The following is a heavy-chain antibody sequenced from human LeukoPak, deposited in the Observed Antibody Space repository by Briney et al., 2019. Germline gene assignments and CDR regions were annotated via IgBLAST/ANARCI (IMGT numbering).Heavy chain of an antibody. D-gene: IGHD2-2*01. CDR3: AKGLRSLHGCSSTSCHQYYYYYMDV. CDR2: IRYDGSNK. J-gene: IGHJ6*03. CDR1: GFTFSSYG. Sequence: GGSLRLSCAASGFTFSSYGMHWVRQAPGKGLEWVAFIRYDGSNKYYADSVKGRFTISRDNSKNTLYLQMNSLRAEDTAVYYCAKGLRSLHGCSSTSCHQYYYYYMDVWGKGTTVTVSS. V-gene: IGHV3-30*02.